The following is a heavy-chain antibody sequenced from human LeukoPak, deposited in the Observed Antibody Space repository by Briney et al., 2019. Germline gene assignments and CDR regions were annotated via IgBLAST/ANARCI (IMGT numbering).Heavy chain of an antibody. J-gene: IGHJ4*02. Sequence: SETLSLTCAVYGGSFGGYYWSWIRQPPGKGLEWIGEINHSGSTNYNPSLKSRVTISVDTSKNQFSLKLSSVTAADTAVYYCARHRSMIVGGFDYWGQGTLVTVSS. V-gene: IGHV4-34*01. CDR3: ARHRSMIVGGFDY. CDR2: INHSGST. CDR1: GGSFGGYY. D-gene: IGHD3-22*01.